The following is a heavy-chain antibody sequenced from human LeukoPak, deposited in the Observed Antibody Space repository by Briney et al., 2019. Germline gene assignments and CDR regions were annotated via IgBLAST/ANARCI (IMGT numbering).Heavy chain of an antibody. CDR1: GFTFSSYA. Sequence: GGSLRLSCAASGFTFSSYAMSWVRQAPGKGLEWVSAISGSGGSTYYADSVKGRFTTSRDNSKNTLYLQMNSLRAEDTAVYYCAKLWTSYCSSTSRYFDYWGQGTLVTVSS. D-gene: IGHD2-2*01. V-gene: IGHV3-23*01. CDR2: ISGSGGST. CDR3: AKLWTSYCSSTSRYFDY. J-gene: IGHJ4*02.